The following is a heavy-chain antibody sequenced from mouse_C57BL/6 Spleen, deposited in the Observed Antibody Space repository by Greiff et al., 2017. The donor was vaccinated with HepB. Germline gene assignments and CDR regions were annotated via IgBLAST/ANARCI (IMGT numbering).Heavy chain of an antibody. V-gene: IGHV1-52*01. Sequence: QVQLQQSGAELVRPGSSVKLSCKASGYTFTSYWMHWVKQRPIQGLEWIGNIDPSDSETHYNQKFKDKATLTVDKSSSTAYMQLSSLTSEDSAVYYCARGGDDYVDYWGQGTTLTVSS. CDR1: GYTFTSYW. CDR3: ARGGDDYVDY. CDR2: IDPSDSET. J-gene: IGHJ2*01. D-gene: IGHD2-3*01.